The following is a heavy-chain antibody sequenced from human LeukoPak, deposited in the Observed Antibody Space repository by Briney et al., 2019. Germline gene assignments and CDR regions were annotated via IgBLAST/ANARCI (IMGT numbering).Heavy chain of an antibody. CDR3: AKDQNAYDY. CDR1: GYTFTSYY. Sequence: SCKASGYTFTSYYMHWVRQAPGKGLEWVAVISYDGSNKYYADSVKGRFTISRDNSKNTLYLQMNSLRAEDTAVYYCAKDQNAYDYWGQGTLVTVSS. CDR2: ISYDGSNK. V-gene: IGHV3-30*18. J-gene: IGHJ4*02.